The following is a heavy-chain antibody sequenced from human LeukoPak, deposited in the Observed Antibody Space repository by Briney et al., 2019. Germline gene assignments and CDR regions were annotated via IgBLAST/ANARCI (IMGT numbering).Heavy chain of an antibody. CDR1: GFTLSSLS. V-gene: IGHV3-48*04. J-gene: IGHJ4*02. Sequence: GGSLRLSCAASGFTLSSLSINWVRQAPGRGLEWVSYISSGCTTIYYAESVQGRFIISRDNAEYSLFLQMSDLTAEDTAIYYCARGGLGSWTFDSWGQGTVLSVSS. D-gene: IGHD1-26*01. CDR3: ARGGLGSWTFDS. CDR2: ISSGCTTI.